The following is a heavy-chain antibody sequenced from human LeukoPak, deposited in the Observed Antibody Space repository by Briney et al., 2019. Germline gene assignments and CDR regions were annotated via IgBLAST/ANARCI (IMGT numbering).Heavy chain of an antibody. CDR3: ARDLGYCSGGSCYSAWFDP. J-gene: IGHJ5*02. Sequence: GGSLRLSCAASGFTFSSYSMNWVRQAPGKGLEWVSSISSSSSYIYYADSVKGRFTISRDNAKNSLYLQMNSLRAEDTAVYYCARDLGYCSGGSCYSAWFDPWGQGTLVTVSS. D-gene: IGHD2-15*01. CDR1: GFTFSSYS. V-gene: IGHV3-21*01. CDR2: ISSSSSYI.